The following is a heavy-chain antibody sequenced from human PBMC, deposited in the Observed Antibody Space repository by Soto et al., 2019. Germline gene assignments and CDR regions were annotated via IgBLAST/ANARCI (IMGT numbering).Heavy chain of an antibody. J-gene: IGHJ4*02. CDR3: ARVKATISRGYYFYY. CDR1: GASISSGDYY. D-gene: IGHD5-12*01. V-gene: IGHV4-30-4*01. CDR2: IYYSGST. Sequence: QVQLQESGPGLVKPSQTLSLTCTVSGASISSGDYYWSWIRQPPGKGLEWIGHIYYSGSTYYNPSLKSRLTISVDTSKNQSALKLSSEIAADTAVYYCARVKATISRGYYFYYWGQGTPVTDSS.